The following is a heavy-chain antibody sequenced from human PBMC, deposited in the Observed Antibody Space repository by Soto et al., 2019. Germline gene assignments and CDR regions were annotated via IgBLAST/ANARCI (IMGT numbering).Heavy chain of an antibody. J-gene: IGHJ4*01. V-gene: IGHV3-7*03. CDR3: AVYGYCVSAAAY. D-gene: IGHD6-25*01. CDR1: GLTFRNDW. Sequence: GSLRLSCAGSGLTFRNDWLSWVRQAPGKGLEWVANINQDGSERYYVDSVRGRFTISRDNVEDSLYLQLNSLRPEDTAVYYCAVYGYCVSAAAYGGQGTLVTVSS. CDR2: INQDGSER.